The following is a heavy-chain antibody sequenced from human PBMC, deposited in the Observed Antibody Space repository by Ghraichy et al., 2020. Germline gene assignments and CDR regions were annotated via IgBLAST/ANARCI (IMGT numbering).Heavy chain of an antibody. V-gene: IGHV3-48*02. Sequence: GGSLRLSCAASGFTFSSFSMNWVRQAPGKGLEWVSYISSSGSTIYYADSVKGRFTISRDNAKSSLYLQMNSLRDEDTAVYYCASKVYFDLWGRGTLVTVSS. CDR3: ASKVYFDL. CDR1: GFTFSSFS. CDR2: ISSSGSTI. J-gene: IGHJ2*01.